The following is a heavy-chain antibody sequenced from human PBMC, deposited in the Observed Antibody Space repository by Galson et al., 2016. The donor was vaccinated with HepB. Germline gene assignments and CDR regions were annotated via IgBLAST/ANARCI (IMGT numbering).Heavy chain of an antibody. CDR3: ARGGDPGTLITVFGVVIPSSYYIDL. V-gene: IGHV3-53*01. D-gene: IGHD3-3*01. CDR2: IYSGGST. Sequence: SLRLSCAVSGFIVNNNSMSWVRQAPGKGLEWVSVIYSGGSTYYADSVRGRFTISRDKSENTLYLQLNSLRAEDTAVYYCARGGDPGTLITVFGVVIPSSYYIDLWGKGTTVTVSS. CDR1: GFIVNNNS. J-gene: IGHJ6*03.